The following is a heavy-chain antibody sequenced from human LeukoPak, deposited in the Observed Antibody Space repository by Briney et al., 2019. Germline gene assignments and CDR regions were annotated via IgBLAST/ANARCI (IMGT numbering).Heavy chain of an antibody. CDR1: GYTFTSYG. CDR3: ARVGGGYLFGGVIVI. J-gene: IGHJ4*02. D-gene: IGHD3-16*02. CDR2: ISAYSGNT. V-gene: IGHV1-18*01. Sequence: ASVNVSCKASGYTFTSYGISWVRQAPGQGLEWMGWISAYSGNTNYAQKLQGRVTMTTDTSTSTAYMELRSLRSDDTAVYYCARVGGGYLFGGVIVIWGQGTLVTVSS.